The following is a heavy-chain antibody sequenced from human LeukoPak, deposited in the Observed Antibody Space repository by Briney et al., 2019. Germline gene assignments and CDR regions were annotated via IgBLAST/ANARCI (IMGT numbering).Heavy chain of an antibody. CDR1: GFTFSSYS. J-gene: IGHJ4*02. D-gene: IGHD6-19*01. V-gene: IGHV3-21*01. CDR3: ARDQGLLVVAGRFGY. CDR2: ISSSNSYI. Sequence: KPGGSLRLSCAASGFTFSSYSMNWVRQAPGKGLEWVSSISSSNSYIYNADSVKGRFTISRDNAKNSLYLQMNSLRAEDTAVYYCARDQGLLVVAGRFGYWGLGTLVTVSS.